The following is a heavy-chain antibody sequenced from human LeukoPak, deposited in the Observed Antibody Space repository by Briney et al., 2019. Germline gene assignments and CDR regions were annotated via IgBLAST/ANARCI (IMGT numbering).Heavy chain of an antibody. CDR2: IFAGVGT. V-gene: IGHV3-53*01. D-gene: IGHD1-1*01. Sequence: GSLTVSCAASGFTVSNNYMTWVRQAPGKGLEWVSIIFAGVGTYYADSVRGRFTISRDNSKNTLYLQMNSLEAEDAAVYYCARGDRGTGQHFDYWGQGTL. CDR3: ARGDRGTGQHFDY. CDR1: GFTVSNNY. J-gene: IGHJ4*02.